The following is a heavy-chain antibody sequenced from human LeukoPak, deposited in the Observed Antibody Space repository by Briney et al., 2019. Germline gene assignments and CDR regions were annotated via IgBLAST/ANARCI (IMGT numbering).Heavy chain of an antibody. Sequence: SGPTLVKPTQTLTLTCTFSGFSLSTSGVGVGWIRQPPGKALEWLALIYWGDDKRYSPSLKSRLTITKDTSKNQVVLTMTNMDPVDTATYYCAHRGAAAYSYGPPFDYWGQGTLVTVSS. V-gene: IGHV2-5*02. J-gene: IGHJ4*02. D-gene: IGHD5-18*01. CDR1: GFSLSTSGVG. CDR3: AHRGAAAYSYGPPFDY. CDR2: IYWGDDK.